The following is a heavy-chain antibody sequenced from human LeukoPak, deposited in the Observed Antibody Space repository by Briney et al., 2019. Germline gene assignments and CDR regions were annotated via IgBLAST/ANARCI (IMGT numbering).Heavy chain of an antibody. CDR1: GFTFSNAW. D-gene: IGHD1-26*01. V-gene: IGHV3-15*01. J-gene: IGHJ4*02. CDR2: IKSKTDGGTT. Sequence: GGSLRLSCAASGFTFSNAWMSWVRQAPGKGLEWVGRIKSKTDGGTTDYAAPVKGRFTISRDDSKNTLYLQMNSLKTEDTAVYYCTTVVGATPVPVPRDYWGQGTLVTVSS. CDR3: TTVVGATPVPVPRDY.